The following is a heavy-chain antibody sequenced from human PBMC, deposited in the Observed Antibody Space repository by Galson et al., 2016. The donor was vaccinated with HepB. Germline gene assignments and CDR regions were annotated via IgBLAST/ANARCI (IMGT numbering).Heavy chain of an antibody. J-gene: IGHJ4*02. CDR1: GYTFTGYY. Sequence: SVKVSCKASGYTFTGYYMHWVRQAPGQGLEWMGWINPNSGGTSYAQKFQGRVTMTRDTSISTAYMELSRLRSDGTAVYYCASGHYYDSRGYYYVLDYWGQGTLVTVSS. CDR3: ASGHYYDSRGYYYVLDY. V-gene: IGHV1-2*02. D-gene: IGHD3-22*01. CDR2: INPNSGGT.